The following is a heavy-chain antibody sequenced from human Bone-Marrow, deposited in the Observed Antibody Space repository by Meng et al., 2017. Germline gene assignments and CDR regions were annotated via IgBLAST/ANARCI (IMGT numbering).Heavy chain of an antibody. J-gene: IGHJ3*02. CDR2: ISGGGGST. CDR3: AKGGGTVTTNRYAYDI. V-gene: IGHV3-23*01. Sequence: GGSLRLSCVTSGFVFSGSAIHWVRQASGKGLEWVSAISGGGGSTYYADSVKGRLTSSRDNSKNTVFLQMNSLGAEDTAVYYCAKGGGTVTTNRYAYDIWGQGTMVTVSS. CDR1: GFVFSGSA. D-gene: IGHD4-17*01.